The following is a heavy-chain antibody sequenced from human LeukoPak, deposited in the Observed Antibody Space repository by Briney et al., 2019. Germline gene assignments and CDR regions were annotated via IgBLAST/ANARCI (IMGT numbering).Heavy chain of an antibody. D-gene: IGHD6-6*01. V-gene: IGHV4-38-2*02. CDR2: IFHSGST. CDR3: ARLLGAARDY. J-gene: IGHJ4*02. CDR1: GYSISNGYY. Sequence: PSETLPLTCNVSGYSISNGYYWGWIRQPPGKGLEWIGCIFHSGSTYYNPSLKSRVTISSDTSKNQFSLKLTSVTAADTAVYYCARLLGAARDYWGQGTLVTVSS.